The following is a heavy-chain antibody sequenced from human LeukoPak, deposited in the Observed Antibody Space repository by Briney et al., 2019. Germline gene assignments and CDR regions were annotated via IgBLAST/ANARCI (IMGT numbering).Heavy chain of an antibody. Sequence: VGSLRLSCAASGFTFSSYSMNWVRQAPGKGLEWVSYISSSSSTIYYADSVKGRFTISRDNAKNSLYLQMNSLRDEDTAVYYCAREGPYYGSGTYRGDVWGQGTTVTVSS. CDR2: ISSSSSTI. D-gene: IGHD3-10*01. CDR1: GFTFSSYS. V-gene: IGHV3-48*02. J-gene: IGHJ6*02. CDR3: AREGPYYGSGTYRGDV.